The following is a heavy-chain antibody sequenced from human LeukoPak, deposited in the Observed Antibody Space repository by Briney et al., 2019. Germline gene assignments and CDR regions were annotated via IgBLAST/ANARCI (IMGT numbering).Heavy chain of an antibody. J-gene: IGHJ4*02. CDR2: LYYSGST. D-gene: IGHD6-6*01. V-gene: IGHV4-39*01. CDR3: ASLYSSSSKY. CDR1: GGSISSSSFH. Sequence: DTLSLTCTVSGGSISSSSFHWVCIRPPPGKRLEWLGNLYYSGSTYYNPSLRSRVTISVDTSKIQGSLKLSSVTAAGTAVYYCASLYSSSSKYWGQGTLVTVSS.